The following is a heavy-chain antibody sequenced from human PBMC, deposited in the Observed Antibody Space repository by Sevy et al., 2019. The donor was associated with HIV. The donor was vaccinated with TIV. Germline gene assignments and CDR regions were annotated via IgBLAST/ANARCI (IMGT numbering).Heavy chain of an antibody. Sequence: ASVKVSCKASGYTFTGYSMHWVRQAPGQGLEWMGCINPNSGGTNYAQKFQGRVTMTRDTSISTAYMELRSLRSDDTAVYYCARVWNSDYYDSTGPNWFDPWGQGTLVTVSS. CDR2: INPNSGGT. CDR3: ARVWNSDYYDSTGPNWFDP. V-gene: IGHV1-2*02. J-gene: IGHJ5*02. D-gene: IGHD3-22*01. CDR1: GYTFTGYS.